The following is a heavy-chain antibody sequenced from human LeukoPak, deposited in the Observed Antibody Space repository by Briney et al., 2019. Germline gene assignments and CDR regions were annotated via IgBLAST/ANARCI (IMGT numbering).Heavy chain of an antibody. V-gene: IGHV1-46*01. CDR3: ARKGSSSCFDY. J-gene: IGHJ4*02. D-gene: IGHD6-6*01. CDR1: EYTFTTYY. CDR2: INPTGGST. Sequence: ASVKVSCKASEYTFTTYYIHWVRQAPGQGLEWTGIINPTGGSTSHAQKFQGRVTMTRDTSTSTVYMELSSLRSEDTAVYYCARKGSSSCFDYWGQGTLVTVSS.